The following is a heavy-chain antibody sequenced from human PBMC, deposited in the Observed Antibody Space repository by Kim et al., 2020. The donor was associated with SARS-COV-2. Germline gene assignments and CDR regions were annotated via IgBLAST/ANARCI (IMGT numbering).Heavy chain of an antibody. CDR1: GFSLSTSGVG. V-gene: IGHV2-5*02. Sequence: SGPTLVNPTQTLTLTCTFSGFSLSTSGVGVGWIRQPPGKALEWLALIYWDDDKRYSPSLKSRLTITKDTSKNQVVLTMTNMDPVDTATYYCAHRRKGGRAGDDAFDIWGQGTMVTVSS. CDR2: IYWDDDK. D-gene: IGHD3-10*01. CDR3: AHRRKGGRAGDDAFDI. J-gene: IGHJ3*02.